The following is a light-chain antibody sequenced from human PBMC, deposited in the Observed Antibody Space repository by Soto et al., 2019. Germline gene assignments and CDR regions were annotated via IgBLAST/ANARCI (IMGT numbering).Light chain of an antibody. J-gene: IGKJ1*01. CDR3: QQYNNYPRT. Sequence: DIQMTQSPSTLSASIGDRVTITCRASESIRTWLAWYQHKPGKAPKFLIYDASSRESGVPSRFSGSGSGTEFTLTISHLQPGDVETYICQQYNNYPRTCGQGTKVEIK. V-gene: IGKV1-5*01. CDR2: DAS. CDR1: ESIRTW.